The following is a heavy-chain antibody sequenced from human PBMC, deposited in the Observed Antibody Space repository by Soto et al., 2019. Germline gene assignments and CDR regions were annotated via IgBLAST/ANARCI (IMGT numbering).Heavy chain of an antibody. CDR3: ARDAGVRGAIIDYLDS. CDR1: GFAFSDHG. J-gene: IGHJ4*02. Sequence: QVNLVESGGGVVRPGTSLRLSCGASGFAFSDHGMHWVRQAPDRGLEWVGIIWNDGDNKFYGDSVKGRFTISRDNSKNTLYLNMTGLTTDDTAIYFCARDAGVRGAIIDYLDSWGQGTLGTVSS. CDR2: IWNDGDNK. D-gene: IGHD3-10*01. V-gene: IGHV3-33*01.